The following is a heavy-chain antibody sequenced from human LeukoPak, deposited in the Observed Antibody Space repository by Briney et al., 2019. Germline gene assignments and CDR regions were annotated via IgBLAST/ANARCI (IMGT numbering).Heavy chain of an antibody. D-gene: IGHD2-8*01. CDR1: GASITNNH. V-gene: IGHV4-59*12. CDR3: ARVRRDAYNNDVWSKSPTYCFDY. CDR2: ISYTGST. J-gene: IGHJ4*02. Sequence: PSKTLSLTCTVSGASITNNHWTWIRQPPGKGLEYIGYISYTGSTNYNPSLESRLNMSLDTSKNQISLKLKSVTAADTAVYYCARVRRDAYNNDVWSKSPTYCFDYWGPGTLVTVS.